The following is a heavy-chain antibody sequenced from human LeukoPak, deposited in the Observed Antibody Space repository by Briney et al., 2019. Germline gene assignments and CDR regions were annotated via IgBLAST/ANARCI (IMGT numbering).Heavy chain of an antibody. CDR1: GGTFSSYA. J-gene: IGHJ4*02. CDR2: IIPIFGTA. Sequence: SVKVSCKASGGTFSSYAISWVRQAPGQGLEWMGGIIPIFGTANYAQKFQGRVTITADESTSTAYMELSSLRSEDTAVYYCARDGGYCGTTSCYAFYWGQGTLVTVSS. V-gene: IGHV1-69*01. CDR3: ARDGGYCGTTSCYAFY. D-gene: IGHD2-2*01.